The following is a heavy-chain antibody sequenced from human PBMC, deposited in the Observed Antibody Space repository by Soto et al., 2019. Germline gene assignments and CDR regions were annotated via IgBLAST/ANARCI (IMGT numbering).Heavy chain of an antibody. D-gene: IGHD2-8*01. V-gene: IGHV4-4*02. CDR3: SRLVYATRLNYMYFDF. Sequence: SETLSLTCAVSGVSISSGNWWTWVRQTPQRGLEYIGEIFHDGTANYYPSFERRVAISVDTSKNQFSLNLTSVTAADTAIYFCSRLVYATRLNYMYFDFWGQGALVTVSS. CDR2: IFHDGTA. CDR1: GVSISSGNW. J-gene: IGHJ4*02.